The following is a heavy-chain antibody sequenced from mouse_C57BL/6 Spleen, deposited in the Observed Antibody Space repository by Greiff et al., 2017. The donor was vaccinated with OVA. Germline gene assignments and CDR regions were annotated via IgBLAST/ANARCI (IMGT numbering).Heavy chain of an antibody. CDR2: INPSTGGT. J-gene: IGHJ2*01. CDR1: GYSFTGYY. V-gene: IGHV1-42*01. Sequence: EVQLQQSGPELVKPGASVKISCKASGYSFTGYYMNWVKQSPEKSLEWIGEINPSTGGTTYNQKFKAKATLTVDKSSSTAYMQLKSLTSEDSAVYYCARSPGYFDYWGQGTTLTVSS. CDR3: ARSPGYFDY.